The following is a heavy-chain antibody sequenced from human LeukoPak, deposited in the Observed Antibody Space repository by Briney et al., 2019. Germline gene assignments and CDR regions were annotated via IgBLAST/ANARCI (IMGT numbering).Heavy chain of an antibody. V-gene: IGHV4-39*01. D-gene: IGHD6-6*01. CDR2: IYYSGST. J-gene: IGHJ3*02. CDR1: GGSISSSSYY. Sequence: SETLSLTCTVSGGSISSSSYYWGWIRQPPGKGLEWIGSIYYSGSTYYNLSLKSRVTISVDTSKNQFSLKLSSVTAADTAVYYCARHPKYSSSSDAFDIWGQGTMVTVSS. CDR3: ARHPKYSSSSDAFDI.